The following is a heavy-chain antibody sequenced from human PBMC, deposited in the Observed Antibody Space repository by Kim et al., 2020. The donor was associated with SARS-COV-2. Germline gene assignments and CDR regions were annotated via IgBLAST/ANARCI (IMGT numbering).Heavy chain of an antibody. CDR3: ARGYDYGGNSPFRYFDY. CDR2: IIPIFGTA. J-gene: IGHJ4*02. Sequence: SVKVSCKASGGTFSSYAISWVRQAPGQGLEWMGGIIPIFGTANYAQKFQGRVTITADESTSTAYMELSSLRSEDTAVYYCARGYDYGGNSPFRYFDYWGQGTLVTVSS. CDR1: GGTFSSYA. V-gene: IGHV1-69*13. D-gene: IGHD4-17*01.